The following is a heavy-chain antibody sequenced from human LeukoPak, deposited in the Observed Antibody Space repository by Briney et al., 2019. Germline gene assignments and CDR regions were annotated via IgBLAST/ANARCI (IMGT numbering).Heavy chain of an antibody. CDR1: GFTFSSYA. D-gene: IGHD1-14*01. CDR2: ISDGGGST. J-gene: IGHJ6*02. Sequence: GSLRLSCAASGFTFSSYAMSWVRQAPGKGLEWVSVISDGGGSTFYADSVKGRFTISRDNFKSTLYLQMNSLRPEDTAVYYCAKAIHRTTTTHHYYYGMDVWGQGTTVTVSS. V-gene: IGHV3-23*01. CDR3: AKAIHRTTTTHHYYYGMDV.